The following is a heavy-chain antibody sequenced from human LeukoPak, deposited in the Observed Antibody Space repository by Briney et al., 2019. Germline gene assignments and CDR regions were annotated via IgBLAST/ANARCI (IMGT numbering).Heavy chain of an antibody. J-gene: IGHJ4*01. Sequence: ASVKVSCKASGYTFTDYFIHWVRQAPGQGREWMGWINPRSGDSNSAQIFQGRITLTWDTSISTAYLELNRLISRDTAVYYCARGGSGSGWMYYFDYWAQGTLVTVSS. V-gene: IGHV1-2*02. D-gene: IGHD6-19*01. CDR3: ARGGSGSGWMYYFDY. CDR2: INPRSGDS. CDR1: GYTFTDYF.